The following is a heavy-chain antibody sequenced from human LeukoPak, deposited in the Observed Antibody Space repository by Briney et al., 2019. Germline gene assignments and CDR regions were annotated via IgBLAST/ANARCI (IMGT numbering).Heavy chain of an antibody. CDR1: GDSFTDYY. CDR2: INPDSGDA. V-gene: IGHV1-2*06. Sequence: EASVQVSCKASGDSFTDYYMHWVRQAPGQGLEWMGRINPDSGDADYAHKFQGRVIVTRDTSISTVYMELRRLRSDDTAVYYCTRGHYFDYWGQGTLVTVSS. J-gene: IGHJ4*02. CDR3: TRGHYFDY.